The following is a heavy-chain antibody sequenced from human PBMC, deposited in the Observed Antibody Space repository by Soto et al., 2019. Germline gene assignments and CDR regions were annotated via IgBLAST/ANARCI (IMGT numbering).Heavy chain of an antibody. CDR1: GGTFSSYT. D-gene: IGHD3-10*01. CDR2: IIPILGIA. Sequence: QVQLVQSGAEVKKPGSSVKVSCKASGGTFSSYTISWVRQAPGQGLEWMGRIIPILGIANYAQNFQGRVTITADKFTSTDYSVMSSLRSEDTTVYYCAETPYYYGWGSLEAFDIWGQGTMVTVSS. J-gene: IGHJ3*02. CDR3: AETPYYYGWGSLEAFDI. V-gene: IGHV1-69*02.